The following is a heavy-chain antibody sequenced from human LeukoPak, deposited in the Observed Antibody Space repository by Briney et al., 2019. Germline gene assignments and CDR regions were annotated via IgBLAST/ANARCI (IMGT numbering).Heavy chain of an antibody. CDR3: ARRVESSGYSFDY. CDR2: IYHSGST. J-gene: IGHJ4*02. V-gene: IGHV4-38-2*01. CDR1: GYSISSGYY. D-gene: IGHD3-22*01. Sequence: PSETLSLTCAVSGYSISSGYYWGWIRPPPGKGLEWVGSIYHSGSTYYSPSLKSRVTISVDTSKNQFSLKLISVTAADTAVYYCARRVESSGYSFDYWGQGTLVTVSS.